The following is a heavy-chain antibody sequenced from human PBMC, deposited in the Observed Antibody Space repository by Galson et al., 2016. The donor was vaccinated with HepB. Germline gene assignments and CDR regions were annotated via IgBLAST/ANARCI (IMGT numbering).Heavy chain of an antibody. Sequence: SLRLSCAASGFTFSSYSMHWVRQAPGKGLEWVALIWYDGETKYSADSVKGRFTISRDNSDNTLYLHMNSLRAEDTAVYYCARARYSSSWFGDFDYWGQGTLVIVSS. V-gene: IGHV3-33*08. D-gene: IGHD6-19*01. CDR3: ARARYSSSWFGDFDY. CDR1: GFTFSSYS. CDR2: IWYDGETK. J-gene: IGHJ4*02.